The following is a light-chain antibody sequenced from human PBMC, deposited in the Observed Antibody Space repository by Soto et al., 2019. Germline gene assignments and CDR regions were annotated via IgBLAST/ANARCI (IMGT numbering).Light chain of an antibody. CDR2: EVT. CDR1: SSDVGIYNL. V-gene: IGLV2-23*02. J-gene: IGLJ2*01. Sequence: QSVLTQPASVSGSPGQSITISCTGTSSDVGIYNLVSWYQQHPGRAPQLMIYEVTKRPSGVSDRFSASKSGNTASLTISGLQAEDEADYFCFSYAGSGTSVFGGGTKVTVL. CDR3: FSYAGSGTSV.